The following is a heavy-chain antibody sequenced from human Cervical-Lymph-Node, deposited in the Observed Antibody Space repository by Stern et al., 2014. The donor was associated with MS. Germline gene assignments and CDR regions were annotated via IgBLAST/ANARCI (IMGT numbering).Heavy chain of an antibody. V-gene: IGHV3-13*01. Sequence: EVQLVESGGGLVQPGGSLRLSCAASGFTFSSYDMHWVRQAPGKGLEWVSAIGTAGDTYYPGSVKGRFTISRENAKNSLYLQMNSLRAGDTGVYYCARGGCSSTSCYPDYYYYIMDVWGQGTTVTVSS. J-gene: IGHJ6*02. CDR3: ARGGCSSTSCYPDYYYYIMDV. D-gene: IGHD2-2*01. CDR1: GFTFSSYD. CDR2: IGTAGDT.